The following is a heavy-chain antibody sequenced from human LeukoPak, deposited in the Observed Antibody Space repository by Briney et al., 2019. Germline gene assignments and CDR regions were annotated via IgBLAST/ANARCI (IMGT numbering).Heavy chain of an antibody. CDR3: AREDIRLDYFDY. CDR1: GFTFSSYE. Sequence: GVFLRLSCAASGFTFSSYEMNWVRQAPGRGLGWVSYISGSGVTMYYADSVKGRFTISRDDAKNSLYLQMNSLRAEDTAVYYCAREDIRLDYFDYWGQGTLVTVSS. D-gene: IGHD6-19*01. J-gene: IGHJ4*02. V-gene: IGHV3-48*03. CDR2: ISGSGVTM.